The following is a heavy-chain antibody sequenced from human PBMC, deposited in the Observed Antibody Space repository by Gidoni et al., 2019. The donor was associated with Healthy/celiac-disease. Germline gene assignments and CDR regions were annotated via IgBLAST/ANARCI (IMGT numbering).Heavy chain of an antibody. J-gene: IGHJ5*02. D-gene: IGHD3-9*01. CDR2: IYPGDSDT. Sequence: EVQLVQSGAEVKTPGESLKISCKGSGYSFTSYWIGWVRQMPGKGLEWMGIIYPGDSDTRYSPSFQGQVTISADKSISTAYLQWSSLKASDTAMYYCARHVPEYYDILTGYPTSRGWFDPWGQGTLVTVSS. V-gene: IGHV5-51*01. CDR3: ARHVPEYYDILTGYPTSRGWFDP. CDR1: GYSFTSYW.